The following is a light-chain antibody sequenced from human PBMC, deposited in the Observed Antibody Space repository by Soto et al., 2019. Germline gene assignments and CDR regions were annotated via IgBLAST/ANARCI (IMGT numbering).Light chain of an antibody. V-gene: IGKV1-6*01. CDR3: QQDYDYPLT. Sequence: AIQMTQSSSSLSASVGDRVTVTCRASQNIKNDLTWYQQRPGKAPKLLIFAASSLQSGVPSRFSGSGFGTDFTLTISSLQPADFATYFCQQDYDYPLTFGGGTKVEIK. CDR1: QNIKND. J-gene: IGKJ4*01. CDR2: AAS.